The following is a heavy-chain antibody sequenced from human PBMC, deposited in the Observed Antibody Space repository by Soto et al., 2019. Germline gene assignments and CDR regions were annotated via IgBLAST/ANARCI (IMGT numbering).Heavy chain of an antibody. V-gene: IGHV1-58*01. CDR3: VRGAAVAGGNNCLDH. J-gene: IGHJ5*02. Sequence: SDKNSSNDSRFNFSGASVRRVGHARRQGLEWIGRIVVGSGHTSYAQKFQERVTISRDMATSTVYMELSGLRSEDTAVYYCVRGAAVAGGNNCLDHWGQGTMVTGSS. CDR1: RFNFSGAS. CDR2: IVVGSGHT. D-gene: IGHD6-19*01.